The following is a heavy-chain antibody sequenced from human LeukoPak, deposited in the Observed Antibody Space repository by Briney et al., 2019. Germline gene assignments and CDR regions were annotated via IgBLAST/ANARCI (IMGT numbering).Heavy chain of an antibody. CDR3: ARVLLPTFGYGSGSCGWFDP. D-gene: IGHD3-10*01. J-gene: IGHJ5*02. V-gene: IGHV4-59*01. Sequence: SETLSLTCTVSGGSISSYYWSWIRQPPGKGLGWIGYIYYSGSTNYNPSLKSRVTISVDTSKNQFSLKLSSVTAADTAVYYCARVLLPTFGYGSGSCGWFDPWGQGTLVTVSS. CDR2: IYYSGST. CDR1: GGSISSYY.